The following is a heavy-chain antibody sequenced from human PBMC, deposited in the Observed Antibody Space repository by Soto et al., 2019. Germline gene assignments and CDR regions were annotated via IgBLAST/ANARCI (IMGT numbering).Heavy chain of an antibody. V-gene: IGHV3-74*01. CDR2: INSDGTTT. J-gene: IGHJ3*02. D-gene: IGHD1-1*01. CDR1: GFTFSPYW. Sequence: EVQLVESGGGLVQPGGSLRLSCAASGFTFSPYWMHWVRQAPGKGLVWVSHINSDGTTTAYADSVRGRFTISRDNAKNTLYLQMNSLRAEDTAVYYCARDRGTPDAFDIWGQGTMVTVSS. CDR3: ARDRGTPDAFDI.